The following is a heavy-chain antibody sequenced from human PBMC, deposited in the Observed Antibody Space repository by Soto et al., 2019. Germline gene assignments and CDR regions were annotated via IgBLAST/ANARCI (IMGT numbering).Heavy chain of an antibody. V-gene: IGHV1-46*01. CDR2: INPSGGST. J-gene: IGHJ5*02. D-gene: IGHD6-13*01. Sequence: ASVNVSVKASGYTFTSDYMHWVRQAPGQGLEWMGIINPSGGSTSYAQKFQGRVTMTRDTSTSTVYMELSSLRSEDTAVYYCAREQVAAAGQSLFDPWGQGTLVTVSS. CDR1: GYTFTSDY. CDR3: AREQVAAAGQSLFDP.